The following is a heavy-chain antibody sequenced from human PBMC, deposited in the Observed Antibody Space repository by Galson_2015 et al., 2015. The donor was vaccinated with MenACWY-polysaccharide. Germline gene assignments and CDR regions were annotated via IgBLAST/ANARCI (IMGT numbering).Heavy chain of an antibody. CDR1: GGSLSSYS. V-gene: IGHV4-4*07. Sequence: TLSLTCTVSGGSLSSYSWNWIRLPAGKGLEWIGRIYSSANTNYNPSLKSRVTMSIDTSKNQFSLMLNSVTAADTAVYYCVRYDEGYSYGRDHAFDIWGQGTMVSVSS. D-gene: IGHD5-18*01. CDR3: VRYDEGYSYGRDHAFDI. J-gene: IGHJ3*02. CDR2: IYSSANT.